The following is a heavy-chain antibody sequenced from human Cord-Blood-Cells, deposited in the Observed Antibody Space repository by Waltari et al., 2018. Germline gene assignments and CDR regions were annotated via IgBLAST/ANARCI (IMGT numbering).Heavy chain of an antibody. CDR1: GGSISSYY. J-gene: IGHJ5*02. Sequence: QVQLQESGPGLVKPSETLSLTCTVSGGSISSYYWSWIRQPPGKGLEWIGYIYYSGSTNYNPSLKGRVTISVDTSKTQFSLKLSSVTAADTAVYYCERGVGRFLEWFIWFDPWGQGTLVTVSS. CDR2: IYYSGST. CDR3: ERGVGRFLEWFIWFDP. D-gene: IGHD3-3*01. V-gene: IGHV4-59*01.